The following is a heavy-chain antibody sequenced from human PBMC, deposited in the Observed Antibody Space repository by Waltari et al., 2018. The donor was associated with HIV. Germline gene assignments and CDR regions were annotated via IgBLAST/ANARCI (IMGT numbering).Heavy chain of an antibody. D-gene: IGHD3-10*01. CDR2: IYYSGST. V-gene: IGHV4-39*01. CDR3: ARLNDGSGASDY. J-gene: IGHJ4*02. Sequence: QLQLQESGPGLVKPSETLSLTCTVSSGSISSGTYYWGWIRQPPGKGLEWIASIYYSGSTYYHPSLKSRVTISVDTSKNQFSLKLSSVTAADTAVYYCARLNDGSGASDYWGQGTLVTVSS. CDR1: SGSISSGTYY.